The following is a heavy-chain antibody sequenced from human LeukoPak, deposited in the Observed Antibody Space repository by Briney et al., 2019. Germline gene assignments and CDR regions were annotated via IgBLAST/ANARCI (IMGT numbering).Heavy chain of an antibody. Sequence: ASVKVSCKASGYTFTSYAMHWVRQAPGQRLEWMGWINAGNGNTKYSQKFQGRVTITRDTSASTAYMELSSLRSEDTAVYYCARDYYGSGSYFVGGQLPIDYWGQGTLVTVSS. CDR1: GYTFTSYA. CDR2: INAGNGNT. CDR3: ARDYYGSGSYFVGGQLPIDY. V-gene: IGHV1-3*01. J-gene: IGHJ4*02. D-gene: IGHD3-10*01.